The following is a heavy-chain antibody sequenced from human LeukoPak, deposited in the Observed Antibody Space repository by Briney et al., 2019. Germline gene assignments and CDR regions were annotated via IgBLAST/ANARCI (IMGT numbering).Heavy chain of an antibody. CDR3: ARATYRAAGSFDY. Sequence: SETLSLTCTVSGGSISSSSYYWGWIRQPPGKGLGWIGSIYYSGSTYYNPPLKSRVTISVDTSKNQFSLKLSSVTAADTAAYYCARATYRAAGSFDYWGQGTLVTVSS. CDR1: GGSISSSSYY. V-gene: IGHV4-39*07. CDR2: IYYSGST. J-gene: IGHJ4*02. D-gene: IGHD6-13*01.